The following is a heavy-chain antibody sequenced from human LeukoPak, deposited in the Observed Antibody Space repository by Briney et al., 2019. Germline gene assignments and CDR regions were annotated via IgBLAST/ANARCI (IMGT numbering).Heavy chain of an antibody. V-gene: IGHV1-2*02. CDR1: RYTFTAYY. D-gene: IGHD2-2*01. J-gene: IGHJ5*02. Sequence: ASVKVSCKASRYTFTAYYMISWRQAPGQEREWMGWINPNIGGTNYARKFQGRVTMTRDTSISTAYMELSRLRSDDTAVYYCARGGWSLGYCSSSSCLDWFDPWGQGTLVTVSS. CDR2: INPNIGGT. CDR3: ARGGWSLGYCSSSSCLDWFDP.